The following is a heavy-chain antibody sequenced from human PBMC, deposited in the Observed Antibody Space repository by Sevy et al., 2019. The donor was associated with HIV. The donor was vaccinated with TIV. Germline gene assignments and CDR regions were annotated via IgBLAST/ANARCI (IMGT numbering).Heavy chain of an antibody. V-gene: IGHV4-59*01. CDR3: ARSIAAPRGMDV. Sequence: SETLSLTCTVSGDSISSYYWSWIRQPPGKGLEWIGYIFYNGITNYNPSLKSRVTISVDTSKNQFSLKLSSVTASDTVVYYCARSIAAPRGMDVWGQGTTVTVSS. CDR2: IFYNGIT. J-gene: IGHJ6*02. D-gene: IGHD6-6*01. CDR1: GDSISSYY.